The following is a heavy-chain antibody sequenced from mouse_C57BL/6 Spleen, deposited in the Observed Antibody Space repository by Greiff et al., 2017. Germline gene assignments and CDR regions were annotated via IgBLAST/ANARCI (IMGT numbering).Heavy chain of an antibody. CDR3: ARVTTVVYFDY. CDR2: IYPSDSET. Sequence: VQLQQPGAELVRPGSSVKLSCKASGYTFTSYWLDWVQQRPGQGLEWIGNIYPSDSETHYTQQFKDKSTLTVDKSSSTAYMQLSSLTSEDSAVYYCARVTTVVYFDYWGIGTTRTVSS. V-gene: IGHV1-61*01. J-gene: IGHJ2*01. D-gene: IGHD1-1*01. CDR1: GYTFTSYW.